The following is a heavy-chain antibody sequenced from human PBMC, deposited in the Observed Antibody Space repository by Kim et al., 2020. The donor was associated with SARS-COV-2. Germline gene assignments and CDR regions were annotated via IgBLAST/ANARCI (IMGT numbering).Heavy chain of an antibody. CDR1: GGSISSSSYY. D-gene: IGHD2-2*01. CDR3: ARQVVVPAARDYYYYYGMDV. Sequence: SETLSLTCTVSGGSISSSSYYWGWIRQPPGKGLEWIGSIYYSGSTYYNPSLKSRVTISVDTSKNQFSLKLSSVTAADTAVYYCARQVVVPAARDYYYYYGMDVWGQGTRSPSP. V-gene: IGHV4-39*01. J-gene: IGHJ6*02. CDR2: IYYSGST.